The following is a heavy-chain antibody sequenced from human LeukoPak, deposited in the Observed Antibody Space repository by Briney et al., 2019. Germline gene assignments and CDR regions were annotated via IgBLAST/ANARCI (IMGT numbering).Heavy chain of an antibody. V-gene: IGHV3-23*01. D-gene: IGHD1-26*01. CDR3: AKAVGGSHAVDY. Sequence: GGSLRLSCAASGFTFSSYAMSWVRQAPGKGLEWVSAISGSGGSTYYADSVKGRFTISSDNSKNTLYLQMNSLRAEDTAVYYCAKAVGGSHAVDYWGQGTLVTVSS. CDR1: GFTFSSYA. J-gene: IGHJ4*02. CDR2: ISGSGGST.